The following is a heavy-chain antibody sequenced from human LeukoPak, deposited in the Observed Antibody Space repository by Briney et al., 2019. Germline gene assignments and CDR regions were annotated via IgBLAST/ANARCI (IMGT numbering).Heavy chain of an antibody. CDR2: IYYSGST. D-gene: IGHD3-10*01. J-gene: IGHJ3*02. CDR1: GGSISRYY. V-gene: IGHV4-59*01. CDR3: ARGGWSAFDI. Sequence: SETLSLTCTVSGGSISRYYWSWIRQPPRKGLEWIGYIYYSGSTNYNPSLKSRVTISVDTSKNQFSLKLNSVTAADTAVYYCARGGWSAFDIWGQGTMVTVSS.